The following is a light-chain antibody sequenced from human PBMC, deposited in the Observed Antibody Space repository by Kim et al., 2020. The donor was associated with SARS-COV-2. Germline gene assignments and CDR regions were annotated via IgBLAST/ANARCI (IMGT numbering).Light chain of an antibody. V-gene: IGKV3-15*01. CDR1: ESISSY. CDR2: GAS. CDR3: QQYSSWPRT. Sequence: VPAGERATLSCRASESISSYVAWYQQKPGQVPRLLIFGASTRATGMPARFSASGSGTEFTLTISSLQSEDFAVYYCQQYSSWPRTFGQGTKVDIK. J-gene: IGKJ1*01.